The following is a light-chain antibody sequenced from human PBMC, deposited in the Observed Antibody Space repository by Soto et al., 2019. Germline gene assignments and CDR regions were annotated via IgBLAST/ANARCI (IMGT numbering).Light chain of an antibody. CDR2: GAS. Sequence: IVLTQSPGTLSLSPGERATLSCRASQSVSSTYLAWYQQKPGQAPRLLIYGASNRATGIPDRFSGSGSGTDFTLTISRLEPEDFALYYCHQYDNSPLTFGGGTKVDI. CDR3: HQYDNSPLT. V-gene: IGKV3-20*01. CDR1: QSVSSTY. J-gene: IGKJ4*01.